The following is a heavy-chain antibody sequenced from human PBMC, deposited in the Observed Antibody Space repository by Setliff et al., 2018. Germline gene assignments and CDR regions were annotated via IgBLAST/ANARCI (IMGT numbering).Heavy chain of an antibody. CDR1: GFSLSTSGVG. Sequence: TLVNPTQTLTLTCTFSGFSLSTSGVGVGWIRQPPGKALEWLALIYWDDDKRYSPSLKSRXXITKDTSKXXXXLXXXNMDPVDTATYYCAHNKIDSGYVDIWGQGTMVTV. V-gene: IGHV2-5*02. D-gene: IGHD2-15*01. CDR3: AHNKIDSGYVDI. CDR2: IYWDDDK. J-gene: IGHJ3*02.